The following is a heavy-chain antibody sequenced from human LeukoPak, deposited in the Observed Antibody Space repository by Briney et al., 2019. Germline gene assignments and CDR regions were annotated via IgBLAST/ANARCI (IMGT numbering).Heavy chain of an antibody. CDR1: GGSFSGYY. CDR3: AIHPPWHWFDP. J-gene: IGHJ5*02. Sequence: SETLSLTCAVYGGSFSGYYWSWIRQPPGKGLEWIGEISQSGSTNYNPSLKSRVNISLDTSENQFSLKLSSVTAADTAVYYCAIHPPWHWFDPWGQGTLVTVSS. CDR2: ISQSGST. V-gene: IGHV4-34*01.